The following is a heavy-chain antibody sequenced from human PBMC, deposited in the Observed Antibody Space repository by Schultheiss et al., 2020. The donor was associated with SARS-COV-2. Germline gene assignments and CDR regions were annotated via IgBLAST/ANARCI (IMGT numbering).Heavy chain of an antibody. V-gene: IGHV3-33*01. CDR2: IWYDGSNK. Sequence: GGSLRLSCAASGFTFSSYGMHWVRQAPGKGLEWVAVIWYDGSNKYYADSVKGRFTISRDNAKNSLYLQMNSLRAEDTAVYYCARDLYDSSGYYYFSSYYFDYWGQGTLVTVSS. J-gene: IGHJ4*02. D-gene: IGHD3-22*01. CDR1: GFTFSSYG. CDR3: ARDLYDSSGYYYFSSYYFDY.